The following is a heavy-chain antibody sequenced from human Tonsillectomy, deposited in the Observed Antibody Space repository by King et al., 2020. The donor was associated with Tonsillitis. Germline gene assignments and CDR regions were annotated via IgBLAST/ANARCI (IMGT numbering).Heavy chain of an antibody. CDR1: GGSMSGHY. V-gene: IGHV4-59*08. J-gene: IGHJ3*02. CDR2: IYYFGST. CDR3: ARAPTRINMMGVTAFDI. D-gene: IGHD3-22*01. Sequence: LQLQESGPGLVKPSETLSLTCTVSGGSMSGHYWSWIRQPPGKGLEWIGYIYYFGSTNYNPSLKTRVTMSVDTSKNQFSLKLTSVTAADTAVYYCARAPTRINMMGVTAFDIWGQGTMVTVSS.